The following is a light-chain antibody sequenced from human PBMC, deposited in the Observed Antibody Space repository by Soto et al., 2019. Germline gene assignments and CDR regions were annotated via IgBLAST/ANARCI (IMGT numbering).Light chain of an antibody. Sequence: EIVMTQSPVTLSVSPGESATLSCRASQSVGSNLAWYQQRPGQAPRLLIYGASTRATGIPVRFSGSGSGTEFTLTISGLQSEDFGVYLCQQYNNGPPITFGQGTRLEIK. CDR3: QQYNNGPPIT. CDR1: QSVGSN. CDR2: GAS. J-gene: IGKJ5*01. V-gene: IGKV3D-15*01.